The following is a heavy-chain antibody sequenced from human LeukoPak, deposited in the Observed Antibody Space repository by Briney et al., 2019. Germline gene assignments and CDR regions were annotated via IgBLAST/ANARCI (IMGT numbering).Heavy chain of an antibody. D-gene: IGHD3-22*01. J-gene: IGHJ4*02. CDR3: AKESFGDYYDSSGLFDY. Sequence: PGGSLRLSCAASGFTFSSYSMNWVRQAPGKGLEWVSAISGSGGSTYYADSVKGRFTISRDNSKNTLYLQMNSLRAEDTAVYYCAKESFGDYYDSSGLFDYWGQGTLVTVSS. V-gene: IGHV3-23*01. CDR2: ISGSGGST. CDR1: GFTFSSYS.